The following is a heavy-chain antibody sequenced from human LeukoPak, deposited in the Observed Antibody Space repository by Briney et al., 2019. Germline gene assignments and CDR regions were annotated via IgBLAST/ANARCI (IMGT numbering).Heavy chain of an antibody. J-gene: IGHJ4*02. D-gene: IGHD6-19*01. CDR3: ARAVSNSGRYGSVDY. Sequence: GGSLRLSCAASGLTFSSYGMHWVRQAPGKGLEWVALIWYDGSKKYHADSVKGRFTISRDNSKNTLYLEMNSLRAEDTAVYYCARAVSNSGRYGSVDYWGQGTLVTVSS. CDR1: GLTFSSYG. CDR2: IWYDGSKK. V-gene: IGHV3-33*01.